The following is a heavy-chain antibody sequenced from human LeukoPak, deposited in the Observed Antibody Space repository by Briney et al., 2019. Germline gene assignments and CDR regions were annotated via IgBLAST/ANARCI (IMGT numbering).Heavy chain of an antibody. J-gene: IGHJ4*02. CDR2: IYYSGST. CDR3: ARGGYDILTGYFLFDN. V-gene: IGHV4-31*03. D-gene: IGHD3-9*01. CDR1: GGSISSGDYY. Sequence: SETLSLTCTVSGGSISSGDYYWSWIRQHPGKGLEWIGYIYYSGSTYYNPSLKSRITISVDTSKNQFSLKLSSVTAADTAVYYCARGGYDILTGYFLFDNWGQGTLVTVSS.